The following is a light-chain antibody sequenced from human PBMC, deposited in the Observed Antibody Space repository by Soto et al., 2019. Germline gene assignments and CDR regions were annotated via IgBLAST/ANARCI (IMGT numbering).Light chain of an antibody. CDR2: AVS. Sequence: QSVLTQPAAVSGSPGQSITISCTGTSSDVGLYDYVSCYQQHPGKAPQLMIYAVSNRPSGVSNLFSSSKSGNTASLFISGLQAEDEADYYCSSYTSDSSYVFGSGTKVTVL. V-gene: IGLV2-14*01. CDR3: SSYTSDSSYV. J-gene: IGLJ1*01. CDR1: SSDVGLYDY.